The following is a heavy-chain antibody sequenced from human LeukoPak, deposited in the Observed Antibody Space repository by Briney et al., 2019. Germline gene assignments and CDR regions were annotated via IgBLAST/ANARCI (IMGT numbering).Heavy chain of an antibody. CDR3: AKGGLSGYSSSLVDY. V-gene: IGHV3-23*01. Sequence: GGSLRLSCVASGFTFSSFAMSWVRQAPGKGLEWVSAISGSGGSTYYADSVKGRFTISRDNSKNTLCLQMNSLRAEDTAVYHCAKGGLSGYSSSLVDYWGQGTLVTVSS. D-gene: IGHD6-13*01. CDR2: ISGSGGST. J-gene: IGHJ4*02. CDR1: GFTFSSFA.